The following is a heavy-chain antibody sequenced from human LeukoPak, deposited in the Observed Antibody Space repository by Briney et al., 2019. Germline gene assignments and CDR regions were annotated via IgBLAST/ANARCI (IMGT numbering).Heavy chain of an antibody. CDR1: GFTFSSYG. CDR2: IRYDGSNK. V-gene: IGHV3-30*02. CDR3: AKVGIVVVPADRFDY. Sequence: GGSLRLSCAASGFTFSSYGMHWVRQAPGKGLERVAFIRYDGSNKNYADSVRGRFTISRDNSKNTLYLQMDSLRAEDTAVYYCAKVGIVVVPADRFDYWGQGTLVTVSS. D-gene: IGHD2-2*01. J-gene: IGHJ4*02.